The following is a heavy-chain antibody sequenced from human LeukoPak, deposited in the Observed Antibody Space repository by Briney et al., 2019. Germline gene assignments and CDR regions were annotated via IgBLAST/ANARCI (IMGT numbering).Heavy chain of an antibody. CDR3: ARTKDGYNYWGAGNDAFDI. Sequence: SETLSLTCTVSGGSISSGSYYWSWIRQPAGKGLEWIGRIYTSGSTNYNPSLKSRVTISVDTSKNQFSLKLSSVTAADTAVYYCARTKDGYNYWGAGNDAFDIWGQGTMVTVSS. CDR2: IYTSGST. J-gene: IGHJ3*02. CDR1: GGSISSGSYY. D-gene: IGHD5-24*01. V-gene: IGHV4-61*02.